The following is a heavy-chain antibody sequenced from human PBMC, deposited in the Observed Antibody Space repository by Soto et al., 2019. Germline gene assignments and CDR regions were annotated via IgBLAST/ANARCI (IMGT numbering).Heavy chain of an antibody. CDR3: ARHTGSGPGTLDH. CDR1: GYSFSDYW. Sequence: PGESLKISCKVSGYSFSDYWIGWVRQMPGKGLEWMGIIYPGDSDTTYGPSSQGQVTISVDMSISTAFLQWSSLKASDTAMYYCARHTGSGPGTLDHWGQGTLVTVSS. D-gene: IGHD3-10*01. J-gene: IGHJ4*02. CDR2: IYPGDSDT. V-gene: IGHV5-51*01.